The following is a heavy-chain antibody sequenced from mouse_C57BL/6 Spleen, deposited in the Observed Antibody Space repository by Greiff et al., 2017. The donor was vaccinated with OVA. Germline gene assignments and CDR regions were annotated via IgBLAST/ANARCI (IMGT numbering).Heavy chain of an antibody. V-gene: IGHV1-81*01. CDR2: IYPRSGNT. Sequence: VQLQQSGAELARPGASVKLSCKASGYTFTSYGISWVKQRTGQGLEWIGEIYPRSGNTYYNEKFKGKATLTADKSSSTAYMELRSLTSEDSAVYFCANWDYYAMDYWGQGTSVTVSS. D-gene: IGHD4-1*01. CDR1: GYTFTSYG. CDR3: ANWDYYAMDY. J-gene: IGHJ4*01.